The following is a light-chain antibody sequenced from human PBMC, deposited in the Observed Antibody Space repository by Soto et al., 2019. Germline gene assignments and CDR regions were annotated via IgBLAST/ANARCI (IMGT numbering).Light chain of an antibody. V-gene: IGLV2-14*01. CDR2: EVS. J-gene: IGLJ1*01. CDR1: SNDVGGYNY. Sequence: LTQPASVSGSPGQSITISCTGTSNDVGGYNYVSWYQHHPGKAPKLMIYEVSNRPSGVSNRFSGSKSGNTASLTISGLQAEDEADYYCGTWDSSLSVHVFGTGTKVTVL. CDR3: GTWDSSLSVHV.